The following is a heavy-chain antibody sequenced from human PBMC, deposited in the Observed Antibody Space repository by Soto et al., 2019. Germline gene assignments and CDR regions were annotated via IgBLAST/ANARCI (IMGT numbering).Heavy chain of an antibody. CDR2: ISCCGGSA. D-gene: IGHD6-19*01. CDR1: GFNFRKLA. J-gene: IGHJ4*02. Sequence: PGGALRLSCVDSGFNFRKLAMAWVRQSAGEGLEWVSGISCCGGSASYADSVKGRFSIARDDSKNTVSLQLNSLRVEDTAQYYCAKADGQQWLIPHLDNWGQGTLVTVSS. CDR3: AKADGQQWLIPHLDN. V-gene: IGHV3-23*01.